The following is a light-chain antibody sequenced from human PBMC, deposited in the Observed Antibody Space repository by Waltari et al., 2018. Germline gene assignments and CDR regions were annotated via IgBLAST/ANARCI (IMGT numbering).Light chain of an antibody. CDR2: DVR. CDR3: SSYTTSATWV. V-gene: IGLV2-14*03. Sequence: QSALTQPASVSGSPGQSITISCTGTNSDVGAYQYVSWYQQNPGKAPKLIIFDVRRRPSGVSYRFPGSKSGSTASLTISGLQAGDEADYYCSSYTTSATWVFGGGTRVAVL. CDR1: NSDVGAYQY. J-gene: IGLJ3*02.